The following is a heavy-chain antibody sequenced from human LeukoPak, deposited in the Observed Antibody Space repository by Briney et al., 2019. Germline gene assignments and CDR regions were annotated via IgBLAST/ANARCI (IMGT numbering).Heavy chain of an antibody. D-gene: IGHD1-20*01. Sequence: PGGSLRLSCAASGFTFSSYAMSWARQAPGKGLEWVSAISGSGGSTYYADSVKGRFTISRDNSKNTLYLQMNSLRAEDTAVYYCAKTVNWNDGSPEYYFDYWGQGTLVTVSS. CDR2: ISGSGGST. CDR1: GFTFSSYA. V-gene: IGHV3-23*01. CDR3: AKTVNWNDGSPEYYFDY. J-gene: IGHJ4*02.